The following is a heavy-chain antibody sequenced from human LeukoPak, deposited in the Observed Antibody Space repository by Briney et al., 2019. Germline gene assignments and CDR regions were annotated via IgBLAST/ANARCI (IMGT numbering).Heavy chain of an antibody. D-gene: IGHD5-18*01. CDR3: ARLREEGYSYGYVDY. CDR1: GYSFTSYW. V-gene: IGHV5-51*01. J-gene: IGHJ4*02. CDR2: IYPGDSDT. Sequence: GESLKISCKGSGYSFTSYWIGWVRQMPGKGLEWMGIIYPGDSDTRYSPSFQGQVTISADKPISTAYLQWSSLKASDTAMYYCARLREEGYSYGYVDYWGQGTLVTVSS.